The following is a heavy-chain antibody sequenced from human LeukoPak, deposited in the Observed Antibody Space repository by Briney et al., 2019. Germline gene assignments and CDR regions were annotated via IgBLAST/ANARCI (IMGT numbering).Heavy chain of an antibody. J-gene: IGHJ4*02. CDR2: IYSGGST. CDR3: ARGVSDYVWGSYRTFDY. Sequence: PGGSLRLSCAASGFTVSSNYMSWVRQAPGKGLEWVSVIYSGGSTYYADSVKGRFTISRDNSKNTLYLQMNSLRAEDTAVYYCARGVSDYVWGSYRTFDYWGQGTLVTVSS. CDR1: GFTVSSNY. V-gene: IGHV3-53*01. D-gene: IGHD3-16*02.